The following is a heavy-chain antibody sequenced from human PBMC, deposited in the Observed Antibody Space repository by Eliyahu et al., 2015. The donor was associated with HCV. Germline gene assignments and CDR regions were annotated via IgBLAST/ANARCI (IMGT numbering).Heavy chain of an antibody. Sequence: QVQLQQWGAGLLKPSETLSLTCVVYGXSFSGYYWSWIRQPPGKGLEWIGEINHSGSTNYNPSLKSRVTISVDTSKHQFSLKLSSVTAADTAVYFCASSLTIFGVVKYYYGMDVWGQGTTVTVSS. CDR1: GXSFSGYY. CDR2: INHSGST. J-gene: IGHJ6*02. D-gene: IGHD3-3*01. V-gene: IGHV4-34*01. CDR3: ASSLTIFGVVKYYYGMDV.